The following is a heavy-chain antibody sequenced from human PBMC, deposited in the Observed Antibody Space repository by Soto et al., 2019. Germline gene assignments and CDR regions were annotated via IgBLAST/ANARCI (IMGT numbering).Heavy chain of an antibody. D-gene: IGHD2-21*02. V-gene: IGHV4-4*02. Sequence: SETLSLTCGVSGGTVASSHWWSWVRQSPGGGLEWIGNVYHTGDTNLNPSLQSRVTISVDKSNNQFSLRLNSLTAADTAVYFCAREIVTAGGNNYFDTWGPGTLVTVSS. J-gene: IGHJ5*01. CDR1: GGTVASSHW. CDR2: VYHTGDT. CDR3: AREIVTAGGNNYFDT.